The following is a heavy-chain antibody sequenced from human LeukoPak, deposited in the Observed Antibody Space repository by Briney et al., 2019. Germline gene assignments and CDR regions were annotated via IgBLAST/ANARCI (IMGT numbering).Heavy chain of an antibody. CDR3: ARDYYSGSYYGDY. Sequence: ASVKVSCKASGYTFTNYGITWVRQAPGQGLEWVGWISAYNANTNYAQKLQGRVTMTTDTSTSTAYMELSSLRSDDTAVYFCARDYYSGSYYGDYWGQGTLVTVSS. CDR1: GYTFTNYG. V-gene: IGHV1-18*01. J-gene: IGHJ4*02. D-gene: IGHD1-26*01. CDR2: ISAYNANT.